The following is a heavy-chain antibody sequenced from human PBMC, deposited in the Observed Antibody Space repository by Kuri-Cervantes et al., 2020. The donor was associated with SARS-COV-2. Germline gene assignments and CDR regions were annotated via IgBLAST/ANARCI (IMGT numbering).Heavy chain of an antibody. Sequence: GESLKISCAASGFTFSGYWMTWVRQAPGKGLEWVANIKEDGSQRYYVDSVKGRFTISRDNANSSLYLQIDYLGAGDTALYYCASLGSGKGAIDYWGQGTLVTVSS. D-gene: IGHD6-25*01. CDR3: ASLGSGKGAIDY. CDR1: GFTFSGYW. J-gene: IGHJ4*02. V-gene: IGHV3-7*01. CDR2: IKEDGSQR.